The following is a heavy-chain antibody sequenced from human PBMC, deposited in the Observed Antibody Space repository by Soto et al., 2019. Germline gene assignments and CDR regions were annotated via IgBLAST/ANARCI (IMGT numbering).Heavy chain of an antibody. D-gene: IGHD6-13*01. CDR1: GYTFTSYD. V-gene: IGHV1-8*01. Sequence: DSVKVSCKASGYTFTSYDINWVRQATGQGLEWIGWMNPNSGNTDYAQKFQDRVTITRNTSTSTAYIELSSLRSEDTAVYYCAATIKAAVATGYYYGMDVWGQGTTVTVSS. CDR2: MNPNSGNT. CDR3: AATIKAAVATGYYYGMDV. J-gene: IGHJ6*02.